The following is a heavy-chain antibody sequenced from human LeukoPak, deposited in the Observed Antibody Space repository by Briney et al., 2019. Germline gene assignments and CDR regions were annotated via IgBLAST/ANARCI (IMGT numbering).Heavy chain of an antibody. D-gene: IGHD5-12*01. V-gene: IGHV1-69*04. CDR1: GGTFSSYA. CDR3: ARGRHPGPTWISEY. Sequence: GASVKVSCKASGGTFSSYAISWVRQAPGQGLEWMGRIIPILGIANYAQKFQGRVTITADKSTSTAYMELSSLRFEDTAVYYCARGRHPGPTWISEYWGQGTLVTVSS. J-gene: IGHJ4*02. CDR2: IIPILGIA.